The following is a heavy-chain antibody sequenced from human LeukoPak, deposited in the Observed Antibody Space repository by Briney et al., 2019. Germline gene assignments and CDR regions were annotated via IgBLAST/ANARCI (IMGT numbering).Heavy chain of an antibody. Sequence: ASVKVSCKASGYTFTSYGISWVRQAPGQGLEWMGWISAYNGNTDYARKLQGRVTMTTDTSTSTAYMELRSLRPDDTAVYYCARVTQTDYDFDYWGQGTLVTVSS. J-gene: IGHJ4*02. V-gene: IGHV1-18*01. CDR1: GYTFTSYG. CDR3: ARVTQTDYDFDY. CDR2: ISAYNGNT. D-gene: IGHD4-17*01.